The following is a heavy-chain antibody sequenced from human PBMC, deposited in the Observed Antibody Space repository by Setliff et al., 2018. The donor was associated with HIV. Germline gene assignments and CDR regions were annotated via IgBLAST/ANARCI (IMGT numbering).Heavy chain of an antibody. CDR2: ISYSGST. J-gene: IGHJ4*02. Sequence: SSETLSLTCTVSGGSLNSDGYYWSWIRQLPGKGLDWIGYISYSGSTYYTPSLKSRLTISVDTSKNQFSLRLNSVTAADTAVYYCARDLGASWSFYFDYWGQGTLVTVSS. CDR3: ARDLGASWSFYFDY. V-gene: IGHV4-31*03. CDR1: GGSLNSDGYY. D-gene: IGHD6-13*01.